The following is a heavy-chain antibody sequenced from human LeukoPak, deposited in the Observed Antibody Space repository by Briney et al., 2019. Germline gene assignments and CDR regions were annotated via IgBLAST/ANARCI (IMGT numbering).Heavy chain of an antibody. D-gene: IGHD2-2*02. CDR1: GFTFSTYW. CDR3: ARYTEYYFDY. V-gene: IGHV3-7*01. Sequence: PGGSLRLSCAASGFTFSTYWMTWVRQAPGKGLEWVANMKRDGSEVYYANSVKGHFTISRDSAKNSLYLQMNSLRAEDTAVYYCARYTEYYFDYWGQGTLVTVSS. J-gene: IGHJ4*02. CDR2: MKRDGSEV.